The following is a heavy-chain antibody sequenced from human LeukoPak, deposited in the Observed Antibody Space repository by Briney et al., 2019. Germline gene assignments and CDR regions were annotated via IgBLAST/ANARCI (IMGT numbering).Heavy chain of an antibody. J-gene: IGHJ4*02. CDR2: IYYSGST. CDR1: GGSISSYY. D-gene: IGHD6-19*01. V-gene: IGHV4-59*01. CDR3: AREGYRSGWENYFDY. Sequence: PSETLSLTCTVSGGSISSYYWSWIRQPPGKGLEWIGYIYYSGSTNYNPSLKSRVTISVDTSKNQFSLKLSSVTAADTAVYYCAREGYRSGWENYFDYWGQGTLVTVSS.